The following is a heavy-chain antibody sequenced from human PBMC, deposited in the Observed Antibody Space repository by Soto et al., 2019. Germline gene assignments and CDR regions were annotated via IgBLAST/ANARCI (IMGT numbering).Heavy chain of an antibody. CDR3: ANPEGPSSLDYYYGMDV. V-gene: IGHV4-39*01. CDR2: IYYRGST. CDR1: ASSIGSSGYY. Sequence: PSETLSLTCTVSASSIGSSGYYWGWIRQPPGKGLEWIGSIYYRGSTYYNPSLKSRVTISGDTSKNQFSLKLSSVTAADTAVYYCANPEGPSSLDYYYGMDVWGQGTTVTVSS. J-gene: IGHJ6*02.